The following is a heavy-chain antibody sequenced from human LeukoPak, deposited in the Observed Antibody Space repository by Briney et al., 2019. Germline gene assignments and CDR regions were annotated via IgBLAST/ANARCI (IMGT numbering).Heavy chain of an antibody. Sequence: GASVKVSCKASGYTFTDYYRHWVRQAPGQGLEWMGWINPNSGGTNYAQKFQGRVTMTRDTSISTAYMELSSLRSEDTAVYYCATYLHSYGYNVSPFDYWGQGTLVTVSS. CDR3: ATYLHSYGYNVSPFDY. V-gene: IGHV1-2*02. J-gene: IGHJ4*02. CDR2: INPNSGGT. CDR1: GYTFTDYY. D-gene: IGHD5-18*01.